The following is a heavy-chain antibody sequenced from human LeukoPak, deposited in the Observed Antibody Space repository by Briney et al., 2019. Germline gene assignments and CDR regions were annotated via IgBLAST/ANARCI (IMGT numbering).Heavy chain of an antibody. D-gene: IGHD4-17*01. CDR2: MNPNSGNT. CDR3: ARISSDYGDYLDY. CDR1: GYTFTSYD. J-gene: IGHJ4*02. V-gene: IGHV1-8*03. Sequence: ASVKVSCKASGYTFTSYDINWVRQATGQGLEWMGWMNPNSGNTGYAQKFQGRVTITRNTSISTAYMELSSLRSEDTAVYYCARISSDYGDYLDYWGQGTLVTVSS.